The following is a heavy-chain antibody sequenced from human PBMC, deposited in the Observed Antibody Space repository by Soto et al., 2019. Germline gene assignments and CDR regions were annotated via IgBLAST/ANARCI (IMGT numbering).Heavy chain of an antibody. V-gene: IGHV3-7*01. D-gene: IGHD3-9*01. J-gene: IGHJ2*01. CDR2: IKQDGSEK. CDR1: GFTFSSYW. CDR3: AREGAALQLRYFDWSNWYFDL. Sequence: EVQLVESGGGLVQPGGSLRLSCAASGFTFSSYWMSWVRQAPGKGLEWVANIKQDGSEKYYVDSVKGRFTISRDNAKNSLYLQMNSLRAEDTAVYYCAREGAALQLRYFDWSNWYFDLWGRGTLVTVSS.